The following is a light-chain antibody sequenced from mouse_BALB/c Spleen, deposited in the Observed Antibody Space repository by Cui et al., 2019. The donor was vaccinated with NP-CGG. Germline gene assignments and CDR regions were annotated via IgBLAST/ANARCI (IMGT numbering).Light chain of an antibody. CDR2: GTN. V-gene: IGLV1*01. Sequence: QAFLTQESALTTSPGATVTLTCRSSTGTVTTSNYANWVQEKPELLFTGLIGGTNNRAPGVPARFSGSLIGDKAALTITGAQTEDEAIYFCALWYSNHWVFGGGTKLTVL. J-gene: IGLJ1*01. CDR1: TGTVTTSNY. CDR3: ALWYSNHWV.